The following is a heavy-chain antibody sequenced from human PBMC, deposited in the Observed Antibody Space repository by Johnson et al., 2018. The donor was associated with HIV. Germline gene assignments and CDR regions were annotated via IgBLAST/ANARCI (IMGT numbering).Heavy chain of an antibody. J-gene: IGHJ3*02. V-gene: IGHV3-72*01. CDR2: SRNKVNNYTT. CDR1: GFTFSSYW. Sequence: VQLVESGGGLVQPGGSLRLSCAASGFTFSSYWMSWVRQAPGKGLEWVGRSRNKVNNYTTEYAASVKGRFSISRDDSKNSLYLQMNSLRADDTAVYYCARSRNDACDIWGQGTMVTVSS. CDR3: ARSRNDACDI.